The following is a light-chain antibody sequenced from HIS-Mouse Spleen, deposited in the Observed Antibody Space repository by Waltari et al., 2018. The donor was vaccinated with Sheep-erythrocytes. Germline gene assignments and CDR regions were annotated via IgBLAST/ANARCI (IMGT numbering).Light chain of an antibody. CDR3: GADHGSGSNFVYV. V-gene: IGLV9-49*01. CDR1: SGYSNYK. Sequence: QPVLTQPPSASASLGASVTLTCTLSSGYSNYKVDWYQQRPGKGPRFVMRVGTGGLVGSKGDGIPDGFAVWGSGLNRYLTIKNIQEEDESDYHCGADHGSGSNFVYVFGTGTKVTVL. CDR2: VGTGGLVG. J-gene: IGLJ1*01.